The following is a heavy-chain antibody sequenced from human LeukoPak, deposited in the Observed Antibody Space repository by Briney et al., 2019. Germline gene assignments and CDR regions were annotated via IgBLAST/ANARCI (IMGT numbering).Heavy chain of an antibody. CDR1: AGSFSGYY. CDR3: ARGYYGSGSHCCHMDV. D-gene: IGHD3-10*01. CDR2: INHSGST. J-gene: IGHJ6*03. V-gene: IGHV4-34*01. Sequence: SQTLSLTCAVYAGSFSGYYWSWIRQPPGKGLDWIGEINHSGSTNYNPSLKSRVTISVDTSKNQFSLKLSSVTAADTAVYYCARGYYGSGSHCCHMDVWGKGTTITVS.